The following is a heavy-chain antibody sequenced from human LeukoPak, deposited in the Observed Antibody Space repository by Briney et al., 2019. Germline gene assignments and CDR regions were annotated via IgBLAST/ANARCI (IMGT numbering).Heavy chain of an antibody. CDR3: ARDQYDTWSRRGNFDS. V-gene: IGHV3-7*03. Sequence: GGSLRLSCVASGFTFGKYWMSWVRQAPGKGLEWVANIKLDGSEKNYVDSVKGRSTISRDNTKNSLYLQMNSLRVEDTAVFYCARDQYDTWSRRGNFDSWGQGTLVTVSS. CDR1: GFTFGKYW. CDR2: IKLDGSEK. J-gene: IGHJ4*02. D-gene: IGHD3-3*01.